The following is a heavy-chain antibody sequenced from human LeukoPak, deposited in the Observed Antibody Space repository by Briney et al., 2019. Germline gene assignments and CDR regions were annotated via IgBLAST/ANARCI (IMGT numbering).Heavy chain of an antibody. J-gene: IGHJ5*02. D-gene: IGHD3-3*01. CDR3: ARGSTIFGVVSRFDP. Sequence: GASVKVSCKASGYTFTSYGISWVRQAPGQGLEWMGWISAYNGNTNYAQKLQGRVTMTTDTSTSTAYMELRSLRSDDTAVYYCARGSTIFGVVSRFDPWGQGTLVTVSS. CDR1: GYTFTSYG. V-gene: IGHV1-18*01. CDR2: ISAYNGNT.